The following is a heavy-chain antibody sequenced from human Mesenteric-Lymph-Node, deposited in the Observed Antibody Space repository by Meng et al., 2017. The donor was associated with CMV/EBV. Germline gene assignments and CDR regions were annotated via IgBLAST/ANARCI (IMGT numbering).Heavy chain of an antibody. CDR3: ARESGSSDFWSGYYREGVDY. Sequence: GGSLRLSCAASGFTFSSYSMNWVRQAPGKGLEWVSSISSRSSYIYYADSVKGRFTISRDNAKNSLYLQMNSLRAEDTAVYYCARESGSSDFWSGYYREGVDYWGQGTLVTVSS. CDR1: GFTFSSYS. J-gene: IGHJ4*02. D-gene: IGHD3-3*01. V-gene: IGHV3-21*01. CDR2: ISSRSSYI.